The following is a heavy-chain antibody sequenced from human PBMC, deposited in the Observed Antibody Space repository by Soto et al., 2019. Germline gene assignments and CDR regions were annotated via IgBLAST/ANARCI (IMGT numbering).Heavy chain of an antibody. CDR3: ARDKKWLGDFDH. V-gene: IGHV3-30*09. CDR1: GFTFSVYT. Sequence: QVQLVESGGGVVQPGGSLRLSCAASGFTFSVYTMHWVRQAPGKGLEWVAVISYDGSNKYYADSVKGRFAVSRDNAKNTLYLQMNSLRGEDTAVYYCARDKKWLGDFDHWGQGTLLTVSS. CDR2: ISYDGSNK. J-gene: IGHJ5*02. D-gene: IGHD6-19*01.